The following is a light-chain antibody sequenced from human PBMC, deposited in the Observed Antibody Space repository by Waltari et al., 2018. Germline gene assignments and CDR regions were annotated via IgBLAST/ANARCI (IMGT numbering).Light chain of an antibody. J-gene: IGLJ2*01. CDR2: GNS. V-gene: IGLV1-40*01. CDR1: SSNIGAGYD. Sequence: QSVLTQPPSVSGAPGQRVTISCTWSSSNIGAGYDVTWYQQLPGTAPKLLTYGNSNRPSGVPDRFSGSKSGTSASLAITGLQAEDEADYYCQSYDSSLSGVVFGGGTKLTVL. CDR3: QSYDSSLSGVV.